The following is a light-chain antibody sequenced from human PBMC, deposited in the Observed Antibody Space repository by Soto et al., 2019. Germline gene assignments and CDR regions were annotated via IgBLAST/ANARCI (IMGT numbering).Light chain of an antibody. CDR2: SNN. CDR3: AAWDDSLNGGV. Sequence: QPVLTQPPSASGTPGQRVTISCSGSSSNIGSNTVNWYQQLPGTAPKLLIYSNNQRPSGVPDRFSGSKSGTSASLAISGLQSEDEADYYCAAWDDSLNGGVFGGGTKLPVL. V-gene: IGLV1-44*01. J-gene: IGLJ3*02. CDR1: SSNIGSNT.